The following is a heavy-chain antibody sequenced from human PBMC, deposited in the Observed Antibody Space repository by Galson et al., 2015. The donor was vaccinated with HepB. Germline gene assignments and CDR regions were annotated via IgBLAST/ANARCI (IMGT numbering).Heavy chain of an antibody. V-gene: IGHV1-2*06. CDR2: INPNSGGT. CDR1: GYTFTGYY. J-gene: IGHJ5*02. CDR3: TKGSSARGELAVFDP. D-gene: IGHD1-26*01. Sequence: SVKVSCKASGYTFTGYYMHWVRQAPGQGLEWMGRINPNSGGTDYAQKFQGRVTMTRDTSINTAYMELSRLRSDDTAVYYCTKGSSARGELAVFDPWGQGTLVTVSS.